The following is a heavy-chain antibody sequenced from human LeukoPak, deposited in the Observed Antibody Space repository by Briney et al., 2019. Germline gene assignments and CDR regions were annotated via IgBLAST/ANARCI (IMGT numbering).Heavy chain of an antibody. Sequence: GGSLRLSCAASGFTFSSYAMSWVRQAPGKGLEWVSGISGSGTSAYYADSVKGRFTISRDNSKNTLYLQMNSLRAEDTALYYCARELRIAVAGTKNYWGQGTLVTVSS. CDR2: ISGSGTSA. CDR1: GFTFSSYA. J-gene: IGHJ4*02. D-gene: IGHD6-19*01. V-gene: IGHV3-23*01. CDR3: ARELRIAVAGTKNY.